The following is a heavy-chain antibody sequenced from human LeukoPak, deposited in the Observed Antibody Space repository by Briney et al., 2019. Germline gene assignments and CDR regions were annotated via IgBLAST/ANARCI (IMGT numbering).Heavy chain of an antibody. CDR3: ARDLTGDQFFDP. V-gene: IGHV4-31*03. Sequence: PSQTLSLTCNVSGVSISNDGYYWSWIRQHPGKGLEWLGYIYYSGSTYYNPSLKSRVTLSVDTSKRQFCLRLSSVTAADTAVYYCARDLTGDQFFDPWGQGTLVTVSS. D-gene: IGHD7-27*01. J-gene: IGHJ5*02. CDR1: GVSISNDGYY. CDR2: IYYSGST.